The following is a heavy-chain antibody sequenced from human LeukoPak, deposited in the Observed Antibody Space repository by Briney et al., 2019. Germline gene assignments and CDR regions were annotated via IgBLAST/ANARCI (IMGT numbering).Heavy chain of an antibody. CDR3: ARCFISPLGGYYYSDAFDI. Sequence: SETLSLTCTVSGGSISSYYWSWIRQPPGKGLEWIGYIYYSGSTNYNPSLKSRVTISVDTSKNQFSLKLSSVTAADTAVYYCARCFISPLGGYYYSDAFDIWGQGTMVTVSS. V-gene: IGHV4-59*12. CDR2: IYYSGST. D-gene: IGHD3-22*01. CDR1: GGSISSYY. J-gene: IGHJ3*02.